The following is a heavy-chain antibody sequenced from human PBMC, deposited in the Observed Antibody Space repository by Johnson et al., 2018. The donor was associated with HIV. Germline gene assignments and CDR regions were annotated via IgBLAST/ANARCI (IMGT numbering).Heavy chain of an antibody. CDR2: ISSNGGST. CDR3: ARDSNRYAFDI. CDR1: GFPFSSYA. D-gene: IGHD2-8*01. J-gene: IGHJ3*02. V-gene: IGHV3-64*01. Sequence: MLLVESGGGVVQPGRSLRLSCAASGFPFSSYAMHWVRQAPVRGLEYVSAISSNGGSTYYANSVKGRFTISRDNSKNTLYLQMNSLRAEDTSIFYCARDSNRYAFDIWGQGTMVAVSS.